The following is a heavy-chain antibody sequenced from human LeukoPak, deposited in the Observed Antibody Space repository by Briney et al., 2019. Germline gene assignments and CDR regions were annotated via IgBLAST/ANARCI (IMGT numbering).Heavy chain of an antibody. V-gene: IGHV3-66*01. CDR1: GFTVSSNY. CDR3: ARAFLNYDILQGIWFDP. J-gene: IGHJ5*02. D-gene: IGHD3-9*01. Sequence: TGGSLRLSCAASGFTVSSNYMSWVRQAPGKGLEWVSVIYSGGSTYYADSVKGRFTISRDNSKNTLYLQMNSLRAEDTAVYYCARAFLNYDILQGIWFDPWGQGTLVTVSS. CDR2: IYSGGST.